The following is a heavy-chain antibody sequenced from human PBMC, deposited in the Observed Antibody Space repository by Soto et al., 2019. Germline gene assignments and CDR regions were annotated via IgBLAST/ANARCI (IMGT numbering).Heavy chain of an antibody. D-gene: IGHD3-9*01. Sequence: GGSLRLSCAASGFTFGSYGMHWFRQAPGKGLEWVAVISYDGSNKYYADSVKGRFTISRDNSKNTLYLQMNSLRAEDTAVYYCAKDEGDYDILTGYYNSGIDYWGQGTLVTVSS. CDR1: GFTFGSYG. V-gene: IGHV3-30*18. J-gene: IGHJ4*02. CDR2: ISYDGSNK. CDR3: AKDEGDYDILTGYYNSGIDY.